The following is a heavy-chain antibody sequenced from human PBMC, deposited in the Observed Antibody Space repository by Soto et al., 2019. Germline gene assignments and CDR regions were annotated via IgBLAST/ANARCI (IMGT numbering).Heavy chain of an antibody. CDR3: AKDLIDYSNSYFDY. CDR2: ISYDGSNK. CDR1: GFTFSSYG. D-gene: IGHD4-4*01. V-gene: IGHV3-30*18. Sequence: PGGSLRLSCAASGFTFSSYGMHWVRQAPGKGLEWVAAISYDGSNKYYADSVKGRFTISRDNSKNTLYLQMNSLRAEDTAVYYCAKDLIDYSNSYFDYWGQGTLVTVSS. J-gene: IGHJ4*02.